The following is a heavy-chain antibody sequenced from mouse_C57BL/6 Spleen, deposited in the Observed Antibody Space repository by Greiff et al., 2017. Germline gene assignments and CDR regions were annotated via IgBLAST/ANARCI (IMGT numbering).Heavy chain of an antibody. CDR1: GYTFTSYW. CDR3: ARHYYGSSYEGEAYVDV. D-gene: IGHD1-1*01. CDR2: IYPGSGST. Sequence: QVQLQQPGAELVKPGASVKMSCKASGYTFTSYWITWVKQRPGQGLEWIGDIYPGSGSTNYNEKFKSKATLTVDTSSSTAYMQLSSLTSEDSAVYYCARHYYGSSYEGEAYVDVGGEGT. J-gene: IGHJ3*01. V-gene: IGHV1-55*01.